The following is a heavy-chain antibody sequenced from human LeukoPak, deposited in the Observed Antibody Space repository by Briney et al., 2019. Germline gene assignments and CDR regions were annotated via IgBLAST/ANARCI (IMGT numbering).Heavy chain of an antibody. V-gene: IGHV3-13*01. Sequence: PGGSLRLSCAASGFTFSSYDMHWVRQATGKGLEWVSAIGTAGDTYYPGSVKGRFTISRENAKNSLYLQMNSLRAEDTAVYYCAKGQSSSYYYYYMDVWGKGTTVTISS. CDR1: GFTFSSYD. CDR2: IGTAGDT. D-gene: IGHD6-13*01. J-gene: IGHJ6*03. CDR3: AKGQSSSYYYYYMDV.